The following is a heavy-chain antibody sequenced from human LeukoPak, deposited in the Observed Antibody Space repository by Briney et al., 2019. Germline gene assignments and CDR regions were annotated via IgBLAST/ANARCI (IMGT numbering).Heavy chain of an antibody. CDR3: ARLHSSGCPGVDY. CDR2: IDWDDDK. CDR1: GFSLSTSGRC. V-gene: IGHV2-70*11. D-gene: IGHD6-19*01. Sequence: CGPALVKPTQTLTLTCSFSGFSLSTSGRCVRWIRQPPGKALEWLARIDWDDDKYYSTSLKTRLTISKDTSKNQVVLTMTNMDPVDTATYYCARLHSSGCPGVDYWGQGTLVTVSS. J-gene: IGHJ4*02.